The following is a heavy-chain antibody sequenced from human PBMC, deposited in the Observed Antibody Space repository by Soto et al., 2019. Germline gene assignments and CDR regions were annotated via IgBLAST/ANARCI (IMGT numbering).Heavy chain of an antibody. CDR1: GFSFSAYG. CDR3: AREYSGRGLHAFYG. J-gene: IGHJ3*01. V-gene: IGHV3-30*02. CDR2: IQNDESAK. Sequence: TGGSLRLSCAASGFSFSAYGIHWVRQAPGKGLEWVAFIQNDESAKHYADPVKGRFTISRDNFKNTASVQMNSLRAEDTAVYYRAREYSGRGLHAFYGWGQGTMVTVSS. D-gene: IGHD5-12*01.